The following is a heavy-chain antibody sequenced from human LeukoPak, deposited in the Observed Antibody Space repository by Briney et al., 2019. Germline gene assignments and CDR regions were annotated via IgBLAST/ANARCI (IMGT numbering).Heavy chain of an antibody. CDR1: GFTFSSYS. Sequence: GGSLRLSCAASGFTFSSYSMNWVRQAPGKGLEWVSSISSSSSYIYYADSVKGRFTISRDNAKNSLYPQMNRLRAEDTAVYYCARDRLAVAGPGPLDYWGQGTLVTVSS. J-gene: IGHJ4*02. V-gene: IGHV3-21*01. CDR3: ARDRLAVAGPGPLDY. D-gene: IGHD6-19*01. CDR2: ISSSSSYI.